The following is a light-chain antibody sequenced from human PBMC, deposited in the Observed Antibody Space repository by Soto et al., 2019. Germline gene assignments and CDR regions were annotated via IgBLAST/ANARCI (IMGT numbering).Light chain of an antibody. V-gene: IGKV3-11*01. CDR2: DAS. CDR1: QSVSSY. Sequence: EIVLTQSPATLSLSPGERATLSCRASQSVSSYLAWYQQKPGQAPRLLISDASNRATGIPARFSGSGSGTDFTLTISSLEPEDFAVYYCQQRSNWPSWTFGQGTTVEIK. J-gene: IGKJ1*01. CDR3: QQRSNWPSWT.